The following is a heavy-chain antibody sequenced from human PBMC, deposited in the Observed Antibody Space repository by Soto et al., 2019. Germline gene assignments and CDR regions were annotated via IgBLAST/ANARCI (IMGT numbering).Heavy chain of an antibody. J-gene: IGHJ4*02. CDR1: GFSLSTSGVG. CDR3: AHRGLSYDILTGYHNGPPFDY. CDR2: IYWDDDK. Sequence: SGPTLVNPTQTLTLTCTFSGFSLSTSGVGVGWIRQPPGKALEWLALIYWDDDKRYSPSLKSRLTITKDTSKNQVVLTMTNMDPVDTATYYCAHRGLSYDILTGYHNGPPFDYWGQGTLVTVSS. V-gene: IGHV2-5*02. D-gene: IGHD3-9*01.